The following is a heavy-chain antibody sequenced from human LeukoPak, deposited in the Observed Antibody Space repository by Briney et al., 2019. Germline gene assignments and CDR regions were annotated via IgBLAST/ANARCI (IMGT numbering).Heavy chain of an antibody. CDR2: INHSGST. D-gene: IGHD3-10*01. V-gene: IGHV4-34*01. CDR3: ARGPDYYGSGSYPPPYYYYYGMDV. Sequence: PSETLSLTCAVYGGSFSGYYWSWIRQPPGKGLEWIGEINHSGSTNYNPSLKSRVTISVDTSKNQFSLKLSSVTAADTAVYYCARGPDYYGSGSYPPPYYYYYGMDVWGQGTTVTVSS. CDR1: GGSFSGYY. J-gene: IGHJ6*02.